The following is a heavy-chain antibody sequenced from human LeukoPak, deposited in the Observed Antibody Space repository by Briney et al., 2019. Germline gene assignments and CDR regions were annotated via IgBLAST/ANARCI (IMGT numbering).Heavy chain of an antibody. D-gene: IGHD6-19*01. CDR2: INHSGST. Sequence: SETLSLTCTVSGGSISSYYWSWIGHPPGKGLEWIGEINHSGSTNYNPSLKSRVTISVDTSKNQFSLKLSSVTAADTAVYYCARGQVGRAGTFRIWAYFDHWGQGTLVIVSS. J-gene: IGHJ4*02. CDR3: ARGQVGRAGTFRIWAYFDH. CDR1: GGSISSYY. V-gene: IGHV4-34*01.